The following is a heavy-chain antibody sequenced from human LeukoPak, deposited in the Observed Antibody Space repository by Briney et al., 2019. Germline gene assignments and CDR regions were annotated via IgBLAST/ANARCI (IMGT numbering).Heavy chain of an antibody. V-gene: IGHV4-59*08. D-gene: IGHD3-10*01. CDR3: ARTYYYGSGSYYLDY. CDR2: IYYSGST. CDR1: GGSISSYY. Sequence: SETLSLTCTVSGGSISSYYWSWIRQPPGKGLEWIGYIYYSGSTNFNPSLKSRVTISVDTSKNQFSLKLSSVTAADTAVYYCARTYYYGSGSYYLDYWGQGTLVTVSS. J-gene: IGHJ4*02.